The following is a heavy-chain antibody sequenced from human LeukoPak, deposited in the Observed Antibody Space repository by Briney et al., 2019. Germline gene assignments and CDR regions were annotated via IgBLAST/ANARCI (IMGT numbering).Heavy chain of an antibody. V-gene: IGHV1-2*02. D-gene: IGHD3-22*01. CDR3: ARGGYYYDMSQDY. J-gene: IGHJ4*02. CDR1: GYTFTGYY. Sequence: GASVKVSCKASGYTFTGYYMRWVRQAPGQGLEWMGWINPNSGGTNYAQKFQGRVTMTRDTSISTAYMELSRLRSDDTAVYYCARGGYYYDMSQDYWGQGTLVTVSS. CDR2: INPNSGGT.